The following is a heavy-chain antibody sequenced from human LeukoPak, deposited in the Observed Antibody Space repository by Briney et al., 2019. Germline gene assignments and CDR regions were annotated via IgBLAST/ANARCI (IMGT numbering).Heavy chain of an antibody. CDR1: GFTFSSYS. CDR2: ISSSSSYI. D-gene: IGHD3-10*01. J-gene: IGHJ4*02. V-gene: IGHV3-21*01. Sequence: GGSLRLSCAASGFTFSSYSMNWVRQAPGKGLEGVSSISSSSSYIYYADSVKGRFTISRDNAKNSLYLQMNSLRAEDTAVYYCARDRIWFGELYLWDYWGQGTLVTVSS. CDR3: ARDRIWFGELYLWDY.